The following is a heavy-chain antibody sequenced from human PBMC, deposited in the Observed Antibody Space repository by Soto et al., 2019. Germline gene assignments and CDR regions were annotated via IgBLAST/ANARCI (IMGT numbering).Heavy chain of an antibody. J-gene: IGHJ4*02. CDR2: ISAYSGNT. D-gene: IGHD3-10*01. Sequence: QVQLVQSGAEVKKPGASVKVSCKVSGYTFTSYGVTWVRQAPGQGLEWMGWISAYSGNTNYAQKPQGRVTLTPDTSTSTAYMELRSLRSDDTAVYYCARDSKLLWFGEPIDYWGQGTLVTVSS. V-gene: IGHV1-18*01. CDR3: ARDSKLLWFGEPIDY. CDR1: GYTFTSYG.